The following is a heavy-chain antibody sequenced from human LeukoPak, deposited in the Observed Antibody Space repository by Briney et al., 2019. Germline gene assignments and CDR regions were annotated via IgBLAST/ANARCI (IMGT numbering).Heavy chain of an antibody. CDR2: ISSSSSYI. Sequence: GGSLRLSCAASGFTFSSYSMNWVRQAPGKGLEWVSPISSSSSYIYYADSVKGRFTISRDNAKNSLYLQMNSLRAEDTAVYYCARVDAIDYSDYEANWFDPWGQGTLVTVSS. D-gene: IGHD4-17*01. CDR3: ARVDAIDYSDYEANWFDP. J-gene: IGHJ5*02. CDR1: GFTFSSYS. V-gene: IGHV3-21*01.